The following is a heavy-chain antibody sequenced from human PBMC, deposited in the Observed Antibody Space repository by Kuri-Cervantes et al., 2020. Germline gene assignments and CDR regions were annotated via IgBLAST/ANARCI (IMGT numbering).Heavy chain of an antibody. CDR3: ASEGRYYDSSGYL. CDR2: INHSGST. V-gene: IGHV4-34*01. CDR1: GGSFSAYH. J-gene: IGHJ2*01. Sequence: SETLSLTCAVCGGSFSAYHWTWIRLSVGKGLEWIGEINHSGSTIYNPSLKSRVTISVDTSKNQFSLKLSSVTAADTAVYYCASEGRYYDSSGYLWGRGTLVTVSS. D-gene: IGHD3-22*01.